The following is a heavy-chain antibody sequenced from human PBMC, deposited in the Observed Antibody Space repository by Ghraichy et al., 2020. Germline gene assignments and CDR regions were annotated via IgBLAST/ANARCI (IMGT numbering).Heavy chain of an antibody. D-gene: IGHD3-16*02. CDR2: IYYSGST. CDR1: GGSISSYY. CDR3: ARSYYDYIWGSYRFDY. J-gene: IGHJ4*02. V-gene: IGHV4-59*01. Sequence: SETPSLTCTVSGGSISSYYWSWIRQPPGKGLEWIGYIYYSGSTNYNPSLKSRVTISVDTSKNQFSLKLSSVTAADTAVYYCARSYYDYIWGSYRFDYWGQGPLVTVSS.